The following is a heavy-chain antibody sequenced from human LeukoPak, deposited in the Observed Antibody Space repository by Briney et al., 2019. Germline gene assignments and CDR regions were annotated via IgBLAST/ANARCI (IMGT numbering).Heavy chain of an antibody. J-gene: IGHJ3*02. D-gene: IGHD6-19*01. Sequence: GGSLRLSCAASGFTFSSYSMNWVRQAPGKGLEWVSYISSSSSTIYYADSVKGRFTIPRDNAKNTLYLQMDSLRAEDTAVYYCARVAVGGTRAFDIWGQGTTVTVSS. CDR1: GFTFSSYS. V-gene: IGHV3-48*04. CDR2: ISSSSSTI. CDR3: ARVAVGGTRAFDI.